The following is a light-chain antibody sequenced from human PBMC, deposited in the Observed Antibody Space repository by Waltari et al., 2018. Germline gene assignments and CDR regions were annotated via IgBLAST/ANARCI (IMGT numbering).Light chain of an antibody. CDR1: QSVADY. Sequence: EIVLTQSPVTLSLSPGERATLSCRASQSVADYLVWYQQRAGQAPRLRIYDASNRAAGIPDRFSGSGSGTDFTLTISSLEPEDFAVYYCQQRSKWPGTFGQGTKIEIK. CDR3: QQRSKWPGT. J-gene: IGKJ1*01. V-gene: IGKV3-11*01. CDR2: DAS.